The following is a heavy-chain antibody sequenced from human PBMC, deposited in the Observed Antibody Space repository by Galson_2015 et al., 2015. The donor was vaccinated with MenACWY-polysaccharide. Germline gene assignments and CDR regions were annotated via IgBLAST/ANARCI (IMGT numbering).Heavy chain of an antibody. CDR3: ARGSNIWKYLDS. CDR1: GVTLSNYG. D-gene: IGHD2/OR15-2a*01. CDR2: ISDRVDST. J-gene: IGHJ4*02. V-gene: IGHV3-23*01. Sequence: SLRLSCAGSGVTLSNYGMSWVRQAPGKGLEWVSVISDRVDSTHYADSAKGRFTVSRENSRNTLYLQMNSLRGDDTAVYFCARGSNIWKYLDSWGQGALVTVSS.